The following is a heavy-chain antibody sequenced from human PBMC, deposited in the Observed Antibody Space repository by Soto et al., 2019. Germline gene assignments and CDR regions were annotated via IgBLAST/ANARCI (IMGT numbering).Heavy chain of an antibody. J-gene: IGHJ3*02. D-gene: IGHD2-15*01. Sequence: ASVKVSCKASGYTFTSYGISWVRQAPGQGLEWMGWISAYNGNTNYAQKLQGRVSMTTDTSTSTAYMELRSLRSDDTAVYYCARALRYCSGGSCYSTTARAFDNWGQGTMVTVSS. V-gene: IGHV1-18*01. CDR1: GYTFTSYG. CDR3: ARALRYCSGGSCYSTTARAFDN. CDR2: ISAYNGNT.